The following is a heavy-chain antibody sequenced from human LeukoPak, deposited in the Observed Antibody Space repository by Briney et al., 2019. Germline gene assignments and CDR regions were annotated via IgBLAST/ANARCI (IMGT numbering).Heavy chain of an antibody. CDR3: ARKGNTVAGFDY. D-gene: IGHD6-19*01. CDR1: GYSFTNYW. V-gene: IGHV5-51*01. Sequence: GASLEISCKGSGYSFTNYWIARVRQLPGKGLEWMGIIYHGDADTSYSPSFQGQVTISTDKSISTAYLQWSSLKASDTAMYYCARKGNTVAGFDYWGHGTLVTVSS. CDR2: IYHGDADT. J-gene: IGHJ4*01.